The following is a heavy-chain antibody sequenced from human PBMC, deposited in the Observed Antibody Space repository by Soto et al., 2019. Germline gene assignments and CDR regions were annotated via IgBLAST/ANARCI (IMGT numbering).Heavy chain of an antibody. Sequence: PGGSLRLSCAASGFTFSSYAMSWVRQAPGKGLEWVSAISGSGGSTYYADSVKGRFTISRDNSKNTLYLQMNSLRAEDTAVYYCAKDLGVRITIFGVVTPDYWGQGTLVTVSS. V-gene: IGHV3-23*01. D-gene: IGHD3-3*01. J-gene: IGHJ4*02. CDR3: AKDLGVRITIFGVVTPDY. CDR2: ISGSGGST. CDR1: GFTFSSYA.